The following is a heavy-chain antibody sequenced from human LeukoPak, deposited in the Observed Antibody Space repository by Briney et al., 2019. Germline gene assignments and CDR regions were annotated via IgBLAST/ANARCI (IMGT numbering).Heavy chain of an antibody. CDR3: ARVSVEMAYLIDY. CDR1: GGSFSGYY. Sequence: PSETLSLTCAVYGGSFSGYYWSWIRQPPGKGLEWIGEINHSGSTNYNPSLKSRVTISVDTSKNQFSLKLSSVTAADTAVYYCARVSVEMAYLIDYWGQGTLVTVSS. J-gene: IGHJ4*02. V-gene: IGHV4-34*01. D-gene: IGHD5-24*01. CDR2: INHSGST.